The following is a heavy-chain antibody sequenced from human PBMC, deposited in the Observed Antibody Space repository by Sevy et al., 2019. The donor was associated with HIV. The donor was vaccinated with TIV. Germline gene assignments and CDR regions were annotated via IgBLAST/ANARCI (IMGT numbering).Heavy chain of an antibody. Sequence: GGSLRLSCAASGFIFSSYEMSWVRQAPGKGLEWVSHISQSGGTTYYSDSVKGRFTISRDNAKNSLYLQMNSLRVDDTALYYCVREGLGGFSYSLDCWGQGTLVTVSS. D-gene: IGHD5-18*01. CDR2: ISQSGGTT. J-gene: IGHJ4*02. CDR3: VREGLGGFSYSLDC. CDR1: GFIFSSYE. V-gene: IGHV3-48*03.